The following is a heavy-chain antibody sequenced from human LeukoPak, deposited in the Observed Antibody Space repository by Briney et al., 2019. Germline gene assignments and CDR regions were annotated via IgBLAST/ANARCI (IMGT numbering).Heavy chain of an antibody. D-gene: IGHD1-26*01. CDR3: GRQGYTASYYFLDS. CDR1: GDFFRNYW. V-gene: IGHV4-4*07. Sequence: SETLSLTCDVSGDFFRNYWWGWVRQPAGKGLEWIGRIYATGSTQFNPSLKSRLTLSMDTSTNQLSLKLTSVTAADTAVYFCGRQGYTASYYFLDSWSQGTLVTVSS. CDR2: IYATGST. J-gene: IGHJ4*02.